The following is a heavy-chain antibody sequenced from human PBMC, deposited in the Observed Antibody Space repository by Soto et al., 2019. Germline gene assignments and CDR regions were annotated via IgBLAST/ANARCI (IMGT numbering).Heavy chain of an antibody. CDR2: INHSGST. J-gene: IGHJ6*02. CDR1: GGSFSGYY. Sequence: CLTCAVYGGSFSGYYWSWIRQPPGKGLEWIGEINHSGSTNYNPSLKSRVTISVDTSKNQFSLKLSSVTAADTAVYYCARRRITMVRGALRYYYYGMDVWGQGTTVTVSS. D-gene: IGHD3-10*01. CDR3: ARRRITMVRGALRYYYYGMDV. V-gene: IGHV4-34*01.